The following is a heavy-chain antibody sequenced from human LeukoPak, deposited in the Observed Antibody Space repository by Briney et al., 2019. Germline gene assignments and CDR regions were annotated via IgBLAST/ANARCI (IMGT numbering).Heavy chain of an antibody. CDR1: GYTFTDYY. V-gene: IGHV1-2*02. J-gene: IGHJ4*02. CDR3: ARDAGYCTGGSCWYFDH. D-gene: IGHD2-15*01. CDR2: INLNSGGT. Sequence: ASVKVSCKASGYTFTDYYMHWVRQAPGQGLEWMGWINLNSGGTNFAQRFQGRVTMTRDTSISTAYMDLSRLMSDDTAVYYCARDAGYCTGGSCWYFDHWGQGTLVTVPS.